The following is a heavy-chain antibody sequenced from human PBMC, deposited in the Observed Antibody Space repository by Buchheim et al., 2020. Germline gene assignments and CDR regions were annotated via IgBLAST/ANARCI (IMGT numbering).Heavy chain of an antibody. D-gene: IGHD2-2*01. J-gene: IGHJ6*02. V-gene: IGHV3-30*18. CDR3: AKDRYCSSTTCSEGNYGMDV. CDR1: GFTFSRYG. Sequence: QVQLVESGGGVVQPGRSLRLSCAASGFTFSRYGMHWVRQAPGKRLEWVSLISKDGSHQYYPDSVKDRFTISRDNPKSTLYLQMNSLRAEDTAVYYCAKDRYCSSTTCSEGNYGMDVWGQGAT. CDR2: ISKDGSHQ.